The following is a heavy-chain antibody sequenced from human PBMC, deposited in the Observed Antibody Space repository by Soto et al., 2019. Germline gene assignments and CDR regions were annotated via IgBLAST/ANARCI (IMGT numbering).Heavy chain of an antibody. CDR3: SPGPDFDY. J-gene: IGHJ4*02. CDR2: ISYDGSNK. Sequence: QVQLVESGGGVVQPGRSLRLSCAASRFTFRIHGMHWVRQAPGKGLEWVAFISYDGSNKYYADSVKGRFTISRDNSKNTLYLQMNSLRTEDTAVYYCSPGPDFDYWGQGTLVTVSS. D-gene: IGHD3-10*01. CDR1: RFTFRIHG. V-gene: IGHV3-30*03.